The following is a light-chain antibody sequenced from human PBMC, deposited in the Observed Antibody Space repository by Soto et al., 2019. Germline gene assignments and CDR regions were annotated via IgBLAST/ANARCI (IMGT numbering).Light chain of an antibody. CDR3: QQYNNWPRT. V-gene: IGKV3-15*01. CDR2: GAS. CDR1: QSVSSN. J-gene: IGKJ1*01. Sequence: EIVMPQSPATLSVSPGERATLSCRASQSVSSNLAWYQQKPGQAPRLLIYGASTRATGIPARFSGSGSGTEFTLTISSLQSKDFAVYYCQQYNNWPRTFGQGTKVDIK.